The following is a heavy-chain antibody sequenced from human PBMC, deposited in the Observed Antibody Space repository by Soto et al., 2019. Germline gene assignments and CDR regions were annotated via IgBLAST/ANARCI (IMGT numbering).Heavy chain of an antibody. CDR2: IYYSGST. CDR3: ARRGYFDWFGAFNI. D-gene: IGHD3-9*01. Sequence: PSETLSLTCTVSGGSISSYYWGWIRQPPGKGLEWIGNIYYSGSTYYNPSLKSRVTISVDTSKNHFSLKLTSVTAADTAVYYCARRGYFDWFGAFNIWGQGTMVTVSS. J-gene: IGHJ3*02. CDR1: GGSISSYY. V-gene: IGHV4-39*02.